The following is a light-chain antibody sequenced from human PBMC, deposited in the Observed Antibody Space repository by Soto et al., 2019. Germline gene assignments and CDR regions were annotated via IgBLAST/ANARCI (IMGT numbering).Light chain of an antibody. J-gene: IGKJ1*01. CDR1: RSVSDTL. V-gene: IGKV3-20*01. CDR2: GTS. CDR3: QHYGDSSWT. Sequence: EMVLPQAPGTLYLSTGERATLSCRADRSVSDTLLTWFQQKPGQAPRLLIFGTSNRAPGIPDRFSGSGSGTDFTLTISRLEPDDCAVYYCQHYGDSSWTFGQGTKVEIK.